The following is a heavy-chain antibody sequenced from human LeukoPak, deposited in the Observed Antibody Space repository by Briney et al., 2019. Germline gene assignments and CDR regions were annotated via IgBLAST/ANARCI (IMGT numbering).Heavy chain of an antibody. CDR3: ARDRRGVVVQ. CDR1: GFIFSSYS. J-gene: IGHJ4*02. V-gene: IGHV3-53*01. CDR2: IYSGGST. Sequence: PGGSLRLSCAASGFIFSSYSMNWVRQAPGKGLEWVSVIYSGGSTYYADSVKGRFTISRDNSKNTLYLQMNSLRAEDTAVYYCARDRRGVVVQWGQGTLVTVSS. D-gene: IGHD3-22*01.